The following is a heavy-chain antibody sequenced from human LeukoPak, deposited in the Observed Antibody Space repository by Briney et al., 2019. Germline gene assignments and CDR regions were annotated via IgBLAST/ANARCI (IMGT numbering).Heavy chain of an antibody. CDR3: AREPETDAFDI. CDR1: GYTFTGYY. D-gene: IGHD1-14*01. V-gene: IGHV1-2*02. Sequence: ASVRVSCKASGYTFTGYYMHWVRQAPGQGLEWMGWINPNSGGTNYAQKFQGRVTMTRDTSISTAYMELSRLRSEDTAVYYCAREPETDAFDIWGQGTMVTVSS. J-gene: IGHJ3*02. CDR2: INPNSGGT.